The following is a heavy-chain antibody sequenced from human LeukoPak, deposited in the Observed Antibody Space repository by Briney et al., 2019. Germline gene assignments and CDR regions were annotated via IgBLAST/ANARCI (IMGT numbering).Heavy chain of an antibody. J-gene: IGHJ4*02. CDR2: IYSGGGT. D-gene: IGHD3-10*01. V-gene: IGHV3-53*01. Sequence: PGGSLRLSCAASGFTVSNTYMSWVRQAPGKGLEWVSIIYSGGGTRYADSVKGRFTISRDNSKNTLYLQMISLRAEDTAVYYCARHYYGSGSYSYAYRDYFDYWGQGTLVTVSS. CDR1: GFTVSNTY. CDR3: ARHYYGSGSYSYAYRDYFDY.